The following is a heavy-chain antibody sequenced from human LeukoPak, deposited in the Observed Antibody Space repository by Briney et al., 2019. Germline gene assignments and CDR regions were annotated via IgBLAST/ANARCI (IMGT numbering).Heavy chain of an antibody. J-gene: IGHJ4*02. CDR1: GFTFNNYL. CDR2: LFTGGGRT. V-gene: IGHV3-23*01. D-gene: IGHD3-10*01. Sequence: GGSLRLSCAASGFTFNNYLMSWVRQAPGKGLEWVSVLFTGGGRTLYADSAKGRFTISGDTSRTTLCLQMNGLRAEDTAVYYCAKECDYSPGHKFDLWGQGTLVTVSS. CDR3: AKECDYSPGHKFDL.